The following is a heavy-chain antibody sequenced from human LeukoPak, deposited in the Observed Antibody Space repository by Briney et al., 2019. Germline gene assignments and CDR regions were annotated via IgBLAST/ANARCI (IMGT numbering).Heavy chain of an antibody. Sequence: PSETLSLTCSVSGDSITYFYWSWIRQAAGKGLEWIGRFSSSGSTDYNASLMSRVTMSVDTSKNQFSLKLSSVTAADTAVYYCGRARITMIVGWFDPWGQGTLVTVSS. CDR1: GDSITYFY. CDR2: FSSSGST. CDR3: GRARITMIVGWFDP. J-gene: IGHJ5*02. V-gene: IGHV4-4*07. D-gene: IGHD3-22*01.